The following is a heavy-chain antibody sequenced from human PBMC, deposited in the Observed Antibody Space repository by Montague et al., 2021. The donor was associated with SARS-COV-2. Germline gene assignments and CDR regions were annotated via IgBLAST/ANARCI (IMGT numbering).Heavy chain of an antibody. Sequence: YRSLSLAASGFTFSSYGMHWVRQAPGKGLEWVAVIWYDGSNKYYADSVKGRFTISRDNSKNTLYLQMNSLRAEDTAVYYCARVLSYYGMDVWGQGTTVTVSS. CDR1: GFTFSSYG. CDR2: IWYDGSNK. J-gene: IGHJ6*02. D-gene: IGHD3-10*01. CDR3: ARVLSYYGMDV. V-gene: IGHV3-33*01.